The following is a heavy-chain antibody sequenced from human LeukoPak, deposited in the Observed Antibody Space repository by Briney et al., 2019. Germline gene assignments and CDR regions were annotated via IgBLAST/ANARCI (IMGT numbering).Heavy chain of an antibody. CDR1: GFTFSSYA. D-gene: IGHD2-2*01. CDR2: IRGSGGST. CDR3: AKDLRYCSSTSCYTKGFDY. J-gene: IGHJ4*02. V-gene: IGHV3-23*01. Sequence: GGSLRLSCAASGFTFSSYAMSWVRQAPGKGLEWVSAIRGSGGSTYYADSVKGRFTISRDNSKNTLYLQMNSLRAEDTAVYYCAKDLRYCSSTSCYTKGFDYWGQGTLVTVSS.